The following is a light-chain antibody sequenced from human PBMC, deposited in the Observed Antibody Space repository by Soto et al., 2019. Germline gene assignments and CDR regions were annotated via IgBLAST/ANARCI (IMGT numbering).Light chain of an antibody. V-gene: IGKV1-5*03. CDR1: QSIGDW. Sequence: DVQMTQSPSTLSASVGDRVTITCRASQSIGDWLAWFQQKPGRAPKLLIYKASNLESGVPSTFSGSASGTEFTLNISSLQPDDFATYYCQHYYDYSWTFGQGTKVDIK. CDR3: QHYYDYSWT. CDR2: KAS. J-gene: IGKJ1*01.